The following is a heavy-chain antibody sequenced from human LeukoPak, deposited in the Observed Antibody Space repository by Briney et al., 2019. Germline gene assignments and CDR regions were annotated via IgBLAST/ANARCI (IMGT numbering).Heavy chain of an antibody. CDR3: ASQGIAAAGRPYNWFDP. D-gene: IGHD6-13*01. CDR1: GGSFSGYY. CDR2: INHSGST. V-gene: IGHV4-34*01. J-gene: IGHJ5*02. Sequence: SSETLSLTCAVYGGSFSGYYWSWIRQPPGKGLEWIGEINHSGSTNYNPSLKSRVTISVDTSKNQFSLKLSSVTAADTAVYYCASQGIAAAGRPYNWFDPWGQGTLVTVSS.